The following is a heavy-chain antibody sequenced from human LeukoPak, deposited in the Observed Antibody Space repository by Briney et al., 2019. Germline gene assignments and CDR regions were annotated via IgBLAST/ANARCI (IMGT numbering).Heavy chain of an antibody. J-gene: IGHJ5*02. CDR2: ISTSGST. CDR3: ARGDCSSTSCYFSWFEP. CDR1: GGSISSGSYY. Sequence: KPSQTLSLTCSISGGSISSGSYYWSWIRQAAGKGLEWIGHISTSGSTNYNPSLKSRVTISVDTSKNQFSLKLSSVTAADTAVYYCARGDCSSTSCYFSWFEPWGQGTLVTVSS. D-gene: IGHD2-2*01. V-gene: IGHV4-61*09.